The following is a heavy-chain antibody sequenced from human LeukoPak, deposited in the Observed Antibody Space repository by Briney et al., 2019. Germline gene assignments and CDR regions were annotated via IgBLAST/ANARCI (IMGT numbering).Heavy chain of an antibody. CDR2: IFYSGTT. CDR1: GGSISSYY. Sequence: SETLSLTCSISGGSISSYYWNWIRQSPGKGLEWIGYIFYSGTTNYNPSLKSRVTISVDTSKNQLSLKLNSVTAADTAVYYCAKVPLVTAFKYFDYWGQGTLVTVSS. V-gene: IGHV4-59*01. J-gene: IGHJ4*02. D-gene: IGHD2-21*02. CDR3: AKVPLVTAFKYFDY.